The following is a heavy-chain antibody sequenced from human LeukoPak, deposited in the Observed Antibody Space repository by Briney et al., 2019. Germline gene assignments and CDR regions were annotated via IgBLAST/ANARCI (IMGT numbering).Heavy chain of an antibody. V-gene: IGHV3-21*01. D-gene: IGHD1-26*01. Sequence: GGSLRLSCAASGFTFSSYSMNWVRQAPGKGLEWVSSVSSSSSYIYYADSVKGRFTISRDNAKNSLYLQMNSLRAEDMAVYYCARESRRVGEGDFDFWGQGTLVTVSS. CDR2: VSSSSSYI. J-gene: IGHJ4*02. CDR3: ARESRRVGEGDFDF. CDR1: GFTFSSYS.